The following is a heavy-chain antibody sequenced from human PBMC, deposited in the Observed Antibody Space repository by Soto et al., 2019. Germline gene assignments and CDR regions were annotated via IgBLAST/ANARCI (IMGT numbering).Heavy chain of an antibody. D-gene: IGHD3-16*01. V-gene: IGHV4-34*01. J-gene: IGHJ4*02. CDR3: ARGRYYDYVWGSYHVVFDY. Sequence: WETLSLTCAVYGGSFSGYYWSWIRQPPGKGLEWIGEINHSGSTNYNPSLKSRVTISVDTSKNQFSLKLSSVTAADTAVYYCARGRYYDYVWGSYHVVFDYWGQGTLVTVSS. CDR2: INHSGST. CDR1: GGSFSGYY.